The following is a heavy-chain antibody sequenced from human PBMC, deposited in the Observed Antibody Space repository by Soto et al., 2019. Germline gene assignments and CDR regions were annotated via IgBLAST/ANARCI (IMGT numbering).Heavy chain of an antibody. J-gene: IGHJ6*02. Sequence: GGSLRLSCAASGFTFSSYWMHWVRQGSGKGLVWVSRINSDGSTTTYADSVKGRFTISRDNAKNSLYLQMNSLRAEDTAVYYCARESVDYGSGMGYYYYYGMDVWGQGTTVTVSS. V-gene: IGHV3-74*01. CDR2: INSDGSTT. D-gene: IGHD3-10*01. CDR1: GFTFSSYW. CDR3: ARESVDYGSGMGYYYYYGMDV.